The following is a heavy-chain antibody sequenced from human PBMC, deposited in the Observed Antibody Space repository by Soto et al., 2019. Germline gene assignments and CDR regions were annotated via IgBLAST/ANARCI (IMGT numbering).Heavy chain of an antibody. J-gene: IGHJ4*02. CDR1: GFTFSSYG. V-gene: IGHV3-33*01. CDR3: ARDLAPVVRGVSYYFDY. Sequence: GGSLRLSCAASGFTFSSYGMHWFRQAPGKGLEWVAVIWYDGSNKYYADSVKGRFTISRDNSKNTLYLQMNSLRAEDTAVYYCARDLAPVVRGVSYYFDYWGQGTLVTVSS. D-gene: IGHD3-10*01. CDR2: IWYDGSNK.